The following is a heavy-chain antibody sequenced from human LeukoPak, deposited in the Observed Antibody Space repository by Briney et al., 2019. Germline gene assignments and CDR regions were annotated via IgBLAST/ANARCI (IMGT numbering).Heavy chain of an antibody. CDR2: ISSNGGST. CDR1: GFTFSSYA. D-gene: IGHD6-13*01. J-gene: IGHJ4*02. Sequence: GGSLRLSCAASGFTFSSYAMHWVRQAPGKGLEYVSAISSNGGSTYYANSVKGRFTISRDNSKNTLYLQMGSLRAEDMAVYYCARAPRGSWYDYWGQGTLVTVSS. CDR3: ARAPRGSWYDY. V-gene: IGHV3-64*01.